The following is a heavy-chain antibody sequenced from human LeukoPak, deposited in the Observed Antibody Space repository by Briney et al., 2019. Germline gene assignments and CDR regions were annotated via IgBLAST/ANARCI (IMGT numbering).Heavy chain of an antibody. J-gene: IGHJ4*02. CDR3: ARGRGGSRFDY. D-gene: IGHD3-16*01. V-gene: IGHV3-7*01. CDR1: GFTFSTYW. CDR2: IKQDGSEK. Sequence: PGGSLRLSCAGSGFTFSTYWMSWVRQAPGKGLEWVANIKQDGSEKYFVDSVKGRFTISRDNAKNSLFLQMNSLRAEDTAVYYCARGRGGSRFDYWGQGTLVTVSS.